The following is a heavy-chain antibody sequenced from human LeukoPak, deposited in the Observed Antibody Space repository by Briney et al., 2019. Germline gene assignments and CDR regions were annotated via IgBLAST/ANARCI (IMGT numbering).Heavy chain of an antibody. CDR2: GHLNGRT. CDR1: GGSISATNW. V-gene: IGHV4-4*02. J-gene: IGHJ4*02. D-gene: IGHD2/OR15-2a*01. CDR3: AREGGFYRPLDY. Sequence: PSGTLSLTCDVSGGSISATNWWTWIRQPPGGGLEWIGEGHLNGRTHYSPSLESRVTMSADMSENHISLQLTSVTAADTAVYYCAREGGFYRPLDYSGPGTLVIVSS.